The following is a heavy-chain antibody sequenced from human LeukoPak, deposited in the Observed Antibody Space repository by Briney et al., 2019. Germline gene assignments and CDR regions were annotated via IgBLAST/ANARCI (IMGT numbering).Heavy chain of an antibody. CDR3: ARAIRYCSGGSCYPGGYFDY. Sequence: SETLSLTCAVYGGSFSGYYWSWIRQPPGKGLEWIGEINHSGSTNYNPSLKSRVTISVDTSKNQFSLKLSSVTAADTAVYYCARAIRYCSGGSCYPGGYFDYWGQGTLVTVSS. CDR1: GGSFSGYY. D-gene: IGHD2-15*01. CDR2: INHSGST. V-gene: IGHV4-34*01. J-gene: IGHJ4*02.